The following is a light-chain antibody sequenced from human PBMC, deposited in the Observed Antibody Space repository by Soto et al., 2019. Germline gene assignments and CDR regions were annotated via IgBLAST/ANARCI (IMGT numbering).Light chain of an antibody. CDR3: QQDNSYSGLI. CDR1: QSISSW. Sequence: DIQMTQSPSTLSASVGDRVTITCRASQSISSWLAWYQQKPGKAPKLLIYKASSLESGVPSRFRGSGSGAEFTLSIGSLQPDDFATYYCQQDNSYSGLIFGGGTKVEIK. V-gene: IGKV1-5*03. CDR2: KAS. J-gene: IGKJ4*01.